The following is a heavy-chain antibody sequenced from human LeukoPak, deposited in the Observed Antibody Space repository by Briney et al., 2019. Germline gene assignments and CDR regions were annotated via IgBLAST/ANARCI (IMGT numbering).Heavy chain of an antibody. CDR1: GFIFSSYA. D-gene: IGHD2-21*01. CDR2: ISSDGRHI. V-gene: IGHV3-30*04. J-gene: IGHJ6*02. CDR3: ARCGGTCSLPSTSAMDV. Sequence: GGSLRLSCAASGFIFSSYAVHWVRQAPGKGLEWVAVISSDGRHIFYADSVKGRFTISRDNSKNTLYLQMNSLGAEDTALYLCARCGGTCSLPSTSAMDVWGQGTTVTVS.